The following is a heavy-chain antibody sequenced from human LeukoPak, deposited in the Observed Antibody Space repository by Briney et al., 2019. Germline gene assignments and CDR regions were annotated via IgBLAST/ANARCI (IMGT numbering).Heavy chain of an antibody. D-gene: IGHD2-15*01. CDR1: GFTVSSNY. CDR2: IYSGGST. Sequence: GGSLRLSCAASGFTVSSNYMSWVRQAPGKGLGWVSVIYSGGSTYYADSVKGRFTISRHNSKNTLYLQMNSLRAEDTAVYYCARTPGYCSGGSCYSDYYYYGMDVWGQGTTDTVSS. J-gene: IGHJ6*02. CDR3: ARTPGYCSGGSCYSDYYYYGMDV. V-gene: IGHV3-53*04.